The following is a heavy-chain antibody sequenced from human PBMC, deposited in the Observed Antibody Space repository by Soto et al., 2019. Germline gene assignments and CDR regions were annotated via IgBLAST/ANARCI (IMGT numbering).Heavy chain of an antibody. CDR2: ISGSGGST. V-gene: IGHV3-23*01. CDR3: AKGTIVRGVIIRCGGAFDI. Sequence: EVQLLESGGGLVQPGGSLRLSCAASGFTFSSYAMSWVRQAPGKGLEWVSAISGSGGSTYYAGSVKGRFTISRDNSKNTLYLQMNSLRAEDTAVYYCAKGTIVRGVIIRCGGAFDIWGQGTMVTVSS. D-gene: IGHD3-10*01. J-gene: IGHJ3*02. CDR1: GFTFSSYA.